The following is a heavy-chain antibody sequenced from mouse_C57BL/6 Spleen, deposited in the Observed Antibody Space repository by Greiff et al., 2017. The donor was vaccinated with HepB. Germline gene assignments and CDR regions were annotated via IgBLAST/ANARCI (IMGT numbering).Heavy chain of an antibody. CDR1: GFTFSSYA. V-gene: IGHV5-4*01. J-gene: IGHJ4*01. Sequence: EVKLVESGGGLVKPGGSLKLSCAASGFTFSSYAMSWVRQTPEKRLEWVATISDGGSYTYYPDNVKGRFTISRDNAKNNLYLQMSHLKSEDTAMYYCAREDYYAMDYWGQGTSVTVSS. CDR3: AREDYYAMDY. CDR2: ISDGGSYT.